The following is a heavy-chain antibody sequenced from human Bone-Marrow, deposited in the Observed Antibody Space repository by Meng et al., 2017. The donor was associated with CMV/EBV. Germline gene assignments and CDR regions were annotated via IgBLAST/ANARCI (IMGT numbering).Heavy chain of an antibody. CDR2: IKQDGSEK. V-gene: IGHV3-7*01. J-gene: IGHJ4*02. CDR1: GFTFSSYW. Sequence: GGSLRLSCAASGFTFSSYWMSWVRQAPGKGLEWVANIKQDGSEKYYVDSVKGRFTISRDNAKNSLYLQTNSLRAEDTAVYYCAREWGLRQQLGYFDYWGQGTLVTVSS. D-gene: IGHD6-13*01. CDR3: AREWGLRQQLGYFDY.